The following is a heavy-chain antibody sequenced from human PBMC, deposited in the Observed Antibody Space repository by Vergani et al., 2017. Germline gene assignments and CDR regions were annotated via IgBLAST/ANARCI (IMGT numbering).Heavy chain of an antibody. J-gene: IGHJ6*02. Sequence: EVQLVESGGGLVQPGGSLRLSCAASGFTFSSYEMNWVRQAPGKGLEWVSYISSSGSTIYYADSVKGRFTISRDNAKNSLYLQMNSLRDEDTAVYYCARDDCSSTSCYIFHYYGMDVWGQGTTVTVSS. V-gene: IGHV3-48*03. CDR3: ARDDCSSTSCYIFHYYGMDV. CDR2: ISSSGSTI. D-gene: IGHD2-2*02. CDR1: GFTFSSYE.